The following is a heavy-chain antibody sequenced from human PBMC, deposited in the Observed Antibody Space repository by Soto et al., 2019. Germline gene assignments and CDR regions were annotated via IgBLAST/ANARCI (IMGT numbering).Heavy chain of an antibody. Sequence: GGSLRLSCVVSGFSFSTYAMSWVRQAPGKGLEWVSAISGSGTNTYYADSVKGRFTISKDNSKNTLFLQMNSLRAEDTAIYYCAKDSGTDILTGYSINWFDPWGQGTLVTVSS. J-gene: IGHJ5*02. D-gene: IGHD3-9*01. CDR1: GFSFSTYA. CDR3: AKDSGTDILTGYSINWFDP. CDR2: ISGSGTNT. V-gene: IGHV3-23*01.